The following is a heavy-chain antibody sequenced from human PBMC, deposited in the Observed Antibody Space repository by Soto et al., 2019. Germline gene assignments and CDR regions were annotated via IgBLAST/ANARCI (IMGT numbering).Heavy chain of an antibody. Sequence: QVQLVQSGAEVKKPGASVKVSCKASGYTLTSYYMHWVRQAPGQGLEWMGIINPSGGSTTYAQKFQGRVTMTRDTSTSTVYIELSSLRSEDTAVYYCASHNHRWVISYYYYGMDVWGQGTTVTVSS. CDR1: GYTLTSYY. D-gene: IGHD2-21*01. CDR3: ASHNHRWVISYYYYGMDV. J-gene: IGHJ6*02. CDR2: INPSGGST. V-gene: IGHV1-46*01.